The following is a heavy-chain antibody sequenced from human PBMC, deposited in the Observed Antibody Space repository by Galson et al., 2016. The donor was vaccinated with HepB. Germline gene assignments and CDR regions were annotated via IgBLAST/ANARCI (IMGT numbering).Heavy chain of an antibody. Sequence: SLRLSCAVSGFFTFSSYGMHWVRQAPGKGLEWVALISYDGSDKYYADSVKGRFTISRNNSKNTLYLQMNSLRAEDTAVYYCAPASIGAPFDNWGQGTLVTVSS. CDR1: GFFTFSSYG. CDR2: ISYDGSDK. V-gene: IGHV3-30*03. J-gene: IGHJ4*02. D-gene: IGHD3-10*01. CDR3: APASIGAPFDN.